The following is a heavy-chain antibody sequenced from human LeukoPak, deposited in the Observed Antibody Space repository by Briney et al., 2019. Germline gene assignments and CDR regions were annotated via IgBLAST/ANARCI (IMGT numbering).Heavy chain of an antibody. D-gene: IGHD3-10*01. CDR1: GGSFSGYY. J-gene: IGHJ4*02. Sequence: SETLSLTCAVYGGSFSGYYWSWIRQPPAKGLEWIGEINHSGSTNYNPSLKSRVTISVDTSKNQFSLKLSSVTAADTAVYYCARGSVRVVRGVTDNWGQGTLVTVSS. CDR2: INHSGST. V-gene: IGHV4-34*01. CDR3: ARGSVRVVRGVTDN.